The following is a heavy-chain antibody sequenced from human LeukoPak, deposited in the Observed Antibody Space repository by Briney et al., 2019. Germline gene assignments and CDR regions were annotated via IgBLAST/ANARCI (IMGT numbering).Heavy chain of an antibody. CDR3: ARQSHLANYYDSSGYFDY. V-gene: IGHV4-39*01. J-gene: IGHJ4*02. Sequence: PSETLSLTCTVSGGSISSSGYYWGWIRQPPGKGLEWIGSVSYSGSTYYSPSLKSRVSISVDTSKNQFSLKLSSVTAADTAVYYCARQSHLANYYDSSGYFDYWCQGTLVTVSS. CDR1: GGSISSSGYY. CDR2: VSYSGST. D-gene: IGHD3-22*01.